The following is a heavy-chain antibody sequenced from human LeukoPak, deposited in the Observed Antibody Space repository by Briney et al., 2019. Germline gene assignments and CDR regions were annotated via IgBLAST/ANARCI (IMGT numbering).Heavy chain of an antibody. D-gene: IGHD3-22*01. J-gene: IGHJ4*02. CDR1: GYSFTGYW. V-gene: IGHV5-51*01. CDR3: ARRHYYDSSGYYPPDY. Sequence: GESLKISCKGSGYSFTGYWNGWVRQMPGKGLERMGIIYPGDSDTRYSPSFQGQVTISADKSISTAYLQWSSLKASDTAMYYCARRHYYDSSGYYPPDYWGQGTLVTVSS. CDR2: IYPGDSDT.